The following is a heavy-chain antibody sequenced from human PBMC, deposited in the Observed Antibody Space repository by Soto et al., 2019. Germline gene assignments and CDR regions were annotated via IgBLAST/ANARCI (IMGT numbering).Heavy chain of an antibody. CDR3: ATLPPRIVVVVLPIPT. CDR2: IYHTGST. V-gene: IGHV4-4*02. CDR1: GASISSTNW. Sequence: QVQLQESGPRLVKPSGTLSLTCAVSGASISSTNWWTWVRQPPGKGLEWIGEIYHTGSTKDNPSLKSRVTISLDKSNNQFPLNLSSVTAADTAVYYCATLPPRIVVVVLPIPTWGQGTLVTVSS. D-gene: IGHD2-15*01. J-gene: IGHJ4*02.